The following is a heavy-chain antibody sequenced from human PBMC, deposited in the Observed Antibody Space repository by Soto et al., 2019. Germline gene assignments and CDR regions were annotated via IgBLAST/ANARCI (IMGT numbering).Heavy chain of an antibody. D-gene: IGHD3-3*01. CDR3: AHTYDFWSGRPGYIDF. J-gene: IGHJ4*02. CDR1: GFSLRTSGEG. CDR2: IYWNDDK. Sequence: SAPTLVSTAQTLTLTCTFSGFSLRTSGEGVGWIRQPPGKALEWLALIYWNDDKRYSPSLTSRLTITKDTSKNQVVLTMTNMDPVDTATYYCAHTYDFWSGRPGYIDFWGPGTLLTVSS. V-gene: IGHV2-5*01.